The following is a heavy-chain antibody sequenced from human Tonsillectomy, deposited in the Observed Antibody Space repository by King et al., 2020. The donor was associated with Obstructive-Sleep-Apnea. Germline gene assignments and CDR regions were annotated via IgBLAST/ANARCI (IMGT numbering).Heavy chain of an antibody. D-gene: IGHD3-22*01. CDR2: ISYDGHKI. J-gene: IGHJ4*02. Sequence: VQLVESGGGVVQPGRSLRLSCAASGFIFRSYAMHWVRQAPGKGLEWLTVISYDGHKIYYADSVKGRFTISRDNSKNTVYLHMNSLRAEDTAVYICARAAYDNSCPPVDYWGQGTLVTVSS. V-gene: IGHV3-30*04. CDR1: GFIFRSYA. CDR3: ARAAYDNSCPPVDY.